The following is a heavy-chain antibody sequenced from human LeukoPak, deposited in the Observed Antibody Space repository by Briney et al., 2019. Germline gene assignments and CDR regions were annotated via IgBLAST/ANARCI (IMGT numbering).Heavy chain of an antibody. Sequence: GGALRLSCAASGFTFSSYGMHWVRQAPGKGPEWVAIIWYDGSNEYYADSVKGRFTISRDNSKNTLYLQMNSLRAEDTAVYYCARALWPYYFDYWGQGTLVTVSS. V-gene: IGHV3-33*01. CDR3: ARALWPYYFDY. D-gene: IGHD2-21*01. CDR2: IWYDGSNE. J-gene: IGHJ4*02. CDR1: GFTFSSYG.